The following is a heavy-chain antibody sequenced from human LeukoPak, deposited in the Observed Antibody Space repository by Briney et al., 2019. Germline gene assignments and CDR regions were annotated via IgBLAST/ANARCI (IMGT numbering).Heavy chain of an antibody. J-gene: IGHJ4*02. Sequence: ASVKVSCKASGHTFTGYYIHWVRQVPGRGLEWMGWINPNSGGTNSAQRFRGRVTMTWDTSITTAYMELSRLRSDDTAVYYCASSDSGSYCLGYWGQGTLLTVSS. CDR1: GHTFTGYY. V-gene: IGHV1-2*02. CDR3: ASSDSGSYCLGY. D-gene: IGHD1-26*01. CDR2: INPNSGGT.